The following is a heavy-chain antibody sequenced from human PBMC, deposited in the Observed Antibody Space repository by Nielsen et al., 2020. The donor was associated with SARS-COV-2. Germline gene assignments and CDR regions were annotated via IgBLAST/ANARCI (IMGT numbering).Heavy chain of an antibody. D-gene: IGHD3-22*01. Sequence: GGSLRLSCAASGFTFDDYGMSWVRQAPGKGLEWVSGINWNGGSTGYADSVKGRFTISRDNAKNSLYLQMNSLRAEDTALYHCAKVRSYYDSSGYPHLDAFDIWGQGTMVTVSS. J-gene: IGHJ3*02. V-gene: IGHV3-20*01. CDR2: INWNGGST. CDR1: GFTFDDYG. CDR3: AKVRSYYDSSGYPHLDAFDI.